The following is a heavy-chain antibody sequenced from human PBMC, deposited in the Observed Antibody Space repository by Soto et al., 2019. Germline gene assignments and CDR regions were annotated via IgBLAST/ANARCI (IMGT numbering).Heavy chain of an antibody. D-gene: IGHD2-2*01. CDR1: GFTFSSYS. Sequence: PGGSLRLSCAASGFTFSSYSMNWVRQAPGKGLEWVSYISSSSSTIYYADSVKGRFTISRDNAKNSLYLQMNSLRAEDTAVYYCARADIVVVPAATPTYYYYYMDVWGKGTTVTVSS. CDR2: ISSSSSTI. CDR3: ARADIVVVPAATPTYYYYYMDV. J-gene: IGHJ6*03. V-gene: IGHV3-48*01.